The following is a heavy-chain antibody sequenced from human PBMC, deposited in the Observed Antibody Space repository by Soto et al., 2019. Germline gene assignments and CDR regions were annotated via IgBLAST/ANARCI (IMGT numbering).Heavy chain of an antibody. J-gene: IGHJ4*02. CDR2: ISGSGGST. CDR3: AKVNSFSGSYYALDY. Sequence: GGSLRLSCAASGFTFSSYAMSWVRQAPGKGLECVSAISGSGGSTYYADSVKGRFTISRDNSKNTLYLQMNSLRAEDTAVYYCAKVNSFSGSYYALDYWGQGTLVTVSP. CDR1: GFTFSSYA. D-gene: IGHD1-26*01. V-gene: IGHV3-23*01.